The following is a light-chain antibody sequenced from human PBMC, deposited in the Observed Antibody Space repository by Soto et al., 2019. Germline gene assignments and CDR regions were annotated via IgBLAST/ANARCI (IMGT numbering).Light chain of an antibody. V-gene: IGLV2-14*01. J-gene: IGLJ1*01. CDR3: DSYTSGSSYV. CDR1: SSDVGGYNY. CDR2: DVS. Sequence: QSALTQPASVSGSPGQSITISCTGTSSDVGGYNYVSWYQQHPGKAPKLMIYDVSYRPSGVSDRFSGSKSGNTASLTISGLQSEDEADYYCDSYTSGSSYVFGTG.